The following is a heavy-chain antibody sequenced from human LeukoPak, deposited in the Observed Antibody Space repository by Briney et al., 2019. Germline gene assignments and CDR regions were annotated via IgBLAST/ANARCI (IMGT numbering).Heavy chain of an antibody. J-gene: IGHJ4*02. Sequence: GGSLRLSCAASGFTFSDHPMNWVRQAPGEGLEWVSYISGGSDSIYYADSVKGRFTISRDNAKNSLYLQMNSLRDEDTAVYFCARDRPPVGAVDYWGQGTLVTVSS. CDR3: ARDRPPVGAVDY. CDR1: GFTFSDHP. V-gene: IGHV3-48*02. D-gene: IGHD1-26*01. CDR2: ISGGSDSI.